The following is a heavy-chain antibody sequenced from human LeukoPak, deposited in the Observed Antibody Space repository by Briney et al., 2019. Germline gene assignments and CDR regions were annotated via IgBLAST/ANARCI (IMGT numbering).Heavy chain of an antibody. Sequence: PGGSLRLSCAASGFTFENYGMSWVRQVPGKGLEWVSGLNWSGGAIGYADSVKGRFTIYRDNAKNSLYLQMKSLRAEDTAFYYCARDLRALKCWGQGTLVTVSS. CDR1: GFTFENYG. J-gene: IGHJ4*02. V-gene: IGHV3-20*04. CDR3: ARDLRALKC. D-gene: IGHD4-17*01. CDR2: LNWSGGAI.